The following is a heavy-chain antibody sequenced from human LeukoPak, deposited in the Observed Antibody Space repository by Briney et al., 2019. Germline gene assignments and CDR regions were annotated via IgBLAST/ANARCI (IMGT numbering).Heavy chain of an antibody. CDR2: RRYDGSNK. CDR1: GFTFSDAW. V-gene: IGHV3-30*02. J-gene: IGHJ4*02. D-gene: IGHD2-2*02. Sequence: GGSLRLSCAASGFTFSDAWMSWVRQAPGRGLEWVAFRRYDGSNKYYADSVKGRFTISRDISKNTLYLQMNSLRAEDTAVYYCAKDIRASVVPSAIVAGVDYWGQGTLVTVSS. CDR3: AKDIRASVVPSAIVAGVDY.